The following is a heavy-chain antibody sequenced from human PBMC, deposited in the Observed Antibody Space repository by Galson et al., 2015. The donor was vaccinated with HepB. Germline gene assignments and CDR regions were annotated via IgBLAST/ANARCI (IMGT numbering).Heavy chain of an antibody. V-gene: IGHV1-2*02. CDR1: GYTFTGYY. Sequence: SVKVSCKASGYTFTGYYMHWVRQAPGQGLEWMGWINPNSGGTNYAQKFQGRATMTRDTSISTAYMELSRLRSDDTAVYYCARGGLARKAAGTRGIDIWGQGTMVTVSS. CDR3: ARGGLARKAAGTRGIDI. J-gene: IGHJ3*02. CDR2: INPNSGGT. D-gene: IGHD6-13*01.